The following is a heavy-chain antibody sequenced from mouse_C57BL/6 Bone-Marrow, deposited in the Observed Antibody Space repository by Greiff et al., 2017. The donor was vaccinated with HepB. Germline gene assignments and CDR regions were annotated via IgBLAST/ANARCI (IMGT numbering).Heavy chain of an antibody. CDR3: AREEIYYDYAQYFDY. Sequence: LPQPGAELVKPGASVKLSCKASGYTFTRYWMHWVKQRPGQGLEWIGMIHPNSGSTNYNEKFKSKATLTVDKSSSTAYMQLSSLTSEDSAVYYCAREEIYYDYAQYFDYWGQGTTLTVSS. CDR1: GYTFTRYW. V-gene: IGHV1-64*01. D-gene: IGHD2-4*01. J-gene: IGHJ2*01. CDR2: IHPNSGST.